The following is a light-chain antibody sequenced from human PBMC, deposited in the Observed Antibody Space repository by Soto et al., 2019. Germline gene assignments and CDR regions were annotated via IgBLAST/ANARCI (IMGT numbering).Light chain of an antibody. CDR1: QSINNNY. V-gene: IGKV3-20*01. CDR3: QPYDASPT. Sequence: EIVLTQSPGTLSLSAGERATLSCRASQSINNNYLAWYQQKPGQAPTVLIYGASSRAPGIPDRFSGSGSGTDFTLTIGRLEPEDFAVYYCQPYDASPTFGQGTKVEIK. J-gene: IGKJ1*01. CDR2: GAS.